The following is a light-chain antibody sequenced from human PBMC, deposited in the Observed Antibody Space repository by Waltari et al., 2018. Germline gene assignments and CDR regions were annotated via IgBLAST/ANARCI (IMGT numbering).Light chain of an antibody. V-gene: IGLV2-11*01. CDR1: SSDVGGYNY. Sequence: QSALTQPRSVSGSPGQSVTISCTGTSSDVGGYNYVSCYQQHPGKAPKLMIYDVSKRPSGVPDRFSGSKSGNTASLTISGLQAEDEADYYCCSYAGSRYVVFGGGTKLTVL. CDR2: DVS. J-gene: IGLJ2*01. CDR3: CSYAGSRYVV.